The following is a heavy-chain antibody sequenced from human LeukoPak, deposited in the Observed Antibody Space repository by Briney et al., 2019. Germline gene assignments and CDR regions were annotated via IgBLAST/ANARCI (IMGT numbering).Heavy chain of an antibody. CDR1: GYTLTELS. CDR2: FDPEDGET. D-gene: IGHD3/OR15-3a*01. J-gene: IGHJ4*02. Sequence: GALVKVSCKVSGYTLTELSMHWVRQAPGKGLEWMGGFDPEDGETIYAQKLQGRVTITEDTSTDTAYMELSSLRSEDTAVYYCATEWTRGYWGQGTLVTVSS. CDR3: ATEWTRGY. V-gene: IGHV1-24*01.